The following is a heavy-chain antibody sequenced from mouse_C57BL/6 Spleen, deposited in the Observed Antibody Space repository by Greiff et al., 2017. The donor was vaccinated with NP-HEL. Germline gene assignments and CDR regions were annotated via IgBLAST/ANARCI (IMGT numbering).Heavy chain of an antibody. CDR3: ARQGSRYAMDY. CDR2: ISSGGSYT. D-gene: IGHD1-1*01. CDR1: GFTFSSYG. V-gene: IGHV5-6*01. Sequence: EVQGVESGGDLVKPGGSLKLSCAASGFTFSSYGMSWVRQTPDKRLEWVATISSGGSYTYYPDSVKGRFTISRDNAKNTLYLQMSSLKSEDTAMYYCARQGSRYAMDYWGQGTSVTVSS. J-gene: IGHJ4*01.